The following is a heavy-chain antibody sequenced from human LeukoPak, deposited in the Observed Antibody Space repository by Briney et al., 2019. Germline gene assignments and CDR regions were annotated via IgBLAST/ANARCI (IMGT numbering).Heavy chain of an antibody. CDR3: AGELSDAFDI. Sequence: GGSLRLSCAASGFTFSSYAMHWVRQAPGKGLEWVAVISYDGSNKYYADSVKGRFTISRDNSKNTLYLQMNSLRAEDTAVYYCAGELSDAFDIWGQGTMVTVSS. D-gene: IGHD2-2*01. V-gene: IGHV3-30-3*01. CDR2: ISYDGSNK. J-gene: IGHJ3*02. CDR1: GFTFSSYA.